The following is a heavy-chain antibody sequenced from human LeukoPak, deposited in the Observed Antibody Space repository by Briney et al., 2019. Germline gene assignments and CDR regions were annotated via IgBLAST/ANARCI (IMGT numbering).Heavy chain of an antibody. J-gene: IGHJ4*02. V-gene: IGHV1-18*01. CDR2: ISAYNGNT. CDR1: GYTFTSYG. CDR3: ARDLRGYSYGYPGY. D-gene: IGHD5-18*01. Sequence: GASVKVSCKASGYTFTSYGISWVRQAPGQGLEWMGWISAYNGNTNYAQKLQGRVTMATDTSTSTAYMELRSLRSDDTAVYYCARDLRGYSYGYPGYWGQGTLVTVSS.